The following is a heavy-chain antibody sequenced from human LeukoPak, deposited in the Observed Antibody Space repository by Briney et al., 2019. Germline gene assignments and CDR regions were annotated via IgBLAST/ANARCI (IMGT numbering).Heavy chain of an antibody. Sequence: GGSLRLSCAVPGFIFSDYGFHWVRQAPGKGLEWVAVTRFDGSIKQYADSVKGRFTSSRDDSKNTLYLQMNFLKSEDTAVYYCARWGGSRQYYFDYWGQGTLVTVSS. D-gene: IGHD3-16*01. V-gene: IGHV3-33*01. J-gene: IGHJ4*02. CDR2: TRFDGSIK. CDR1: GFIFSDYG. CDR3: ARWGGSRQYYFDY.